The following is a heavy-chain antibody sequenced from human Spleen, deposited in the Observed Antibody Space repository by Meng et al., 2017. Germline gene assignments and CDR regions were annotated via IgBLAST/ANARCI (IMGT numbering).Heavy chain of an antibody. D-gene: IGHD3-3*01. CDR3: ANGQYYDFWRGGWFDP. CDR1: GFTFSSYA. CDR2: ISGSGGST. V-gene: IGHV3-23*01. Sequence: GESLKISCAASGFTFSSYAMSWVRQAPGKGLEWVSAISGSGGSTYYADSVKGRFTISRDNSKNTLYLQMNGLRAEDTAVYYCANGQYYDFWRGGWFDPWGQGTLVTVSS. J-gene: IGHJ5*02.